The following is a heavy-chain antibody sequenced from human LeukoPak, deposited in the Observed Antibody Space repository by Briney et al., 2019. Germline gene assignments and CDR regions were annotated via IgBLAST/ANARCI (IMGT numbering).Heavy chain of an antibody. CDR1: GGTFSSYA. CDR3: ARARPYCSGGSCYQPHDY. D-gene: IGHD2-15*01. V-gene: IGHV1-69*13. Sequence: ASVKVSCKASGGTFSSYAISWVRQAPGQGLEWMGGIIPIFGTANYAQKFQGRVTITADESTSTAYMELSSLRSEDTAVYYCARARPYCSGGSCYQPHDYWGQGTLVTVSS. J-gene: IGHJ4*02. CDR2: IIPIFGTA.